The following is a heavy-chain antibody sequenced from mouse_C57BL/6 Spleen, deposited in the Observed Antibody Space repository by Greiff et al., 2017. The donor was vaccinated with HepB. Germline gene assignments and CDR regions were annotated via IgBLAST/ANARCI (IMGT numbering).Heavy chain of an antibody. CDR2: IYPGDGDT. V-gene: IGHV1-80*01. Sequence: QVHVKQSGAELVKPGASVKISCKASGYAFSSYWMNWVKQRPGKGLEWIGQIYPGDGDTNYNGKFKGKATLTADKSSSTAYMQLSSLTSEDSAVYFCARPGGTYYFDYWGQGTTLTVSS. CDR3: ARPGGTYYFDY. D-gene: IGHD3-3*01. CDR1: GYAFSSYW. J-gene: IGHJ2*01.